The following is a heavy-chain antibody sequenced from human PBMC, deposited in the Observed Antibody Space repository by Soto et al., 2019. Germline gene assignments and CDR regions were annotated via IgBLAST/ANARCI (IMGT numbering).Heavy chain of an antibody. CDR2: IWYDGSNK. J-gene: IGHJ6*03. V-gene: IGHV3-33*01. Sequence: GGSLRLSCAASGFTFSSYGMHWVRQAPGKGLEWVAVIWYDGSNKYYADSVKGRFTISRDNSKNTLYLQMNSLRAEDTAVYYCARFPGVPGSNLYYYYYMYVWGKGTTVTVSS. CDR3: ARFPGVPGSNLYYYYYMYV. D-gene: IGHD6-19*01. CDR1: GFTFSSYG.